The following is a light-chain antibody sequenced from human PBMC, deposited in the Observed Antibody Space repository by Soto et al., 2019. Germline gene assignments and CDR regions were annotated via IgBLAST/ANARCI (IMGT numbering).Light chain of an antibody. V-gene: IGKV3-15*01. CDR1: QSVSSK. CDR2: DAS. Sequence: EIVMTQSPATLSVSPGERVTLSCRAGQSVSSKLAWYQQKPGQAPRLLIYDASTRAPGIPVRFSGSVSGTEFTLTISSLQSEDFALYYCHQNYNWPYTFGQGTKLEIK. CDR3: HQNYNWPYT. J-gene: IGKJ2*01.